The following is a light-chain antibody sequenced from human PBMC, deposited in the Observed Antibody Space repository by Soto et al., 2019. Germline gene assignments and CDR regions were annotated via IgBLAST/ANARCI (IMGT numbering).Light chain of an antibody. CDR3: QQYGSSPLVT. CDR1: QRVSSSY. CDR2: GAS. V-gene: IGKV3-20*01. J-gene: IGKJ5*01. Sequence: EIVLTQSPGTLSLSPGERATLSCRASQRVSSSYLAWYQQKPGLAPRLLIYGASSRATGVPDRFSGSGSGTDFILTISRLEPEDFAVYYCQQYGSSPLVTFGQGTRLEIK.